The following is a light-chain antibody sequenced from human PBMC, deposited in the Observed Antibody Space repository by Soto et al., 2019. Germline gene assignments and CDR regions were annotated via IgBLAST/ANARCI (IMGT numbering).Light chain of an antibody. J-gene: IGKJ5*01. CDR3: QQADTFPIT. CDR2: AAS. Sequence: DIQMTQSPSSVSASVGDRVTISCQASQGISRSLAWYQQKPGKAPKLLIYAASSLQSGVPSRFSGSGFGTDFTLTISSLKHEDSAIYYCQQADTFPITFGQGTRLEIK. V-gene: IGKV1D-12*01. CDR1: QGISRS.